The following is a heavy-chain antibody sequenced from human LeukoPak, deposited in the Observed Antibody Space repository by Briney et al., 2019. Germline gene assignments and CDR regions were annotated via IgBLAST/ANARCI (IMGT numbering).Heavy chain of an antibody. D-gene: IGHD3-22*01. J-gene: IGHJ5*02. CDR2: IYNTGTT. CDR1: GGSISSSY. Sequence: SETLSLTCTVSGGSISSSYWNWIRQPPGEGLEWIGFIYNTGTTSYNPSLKSRVTISVDTSKSQFSLRLSSVTAADAAVYYCVRQSNGSGYHYDPWGQGTLVTVSP. V-gene: IGHV4-59*08. CDR3: VRQSNGSGYHYDP.